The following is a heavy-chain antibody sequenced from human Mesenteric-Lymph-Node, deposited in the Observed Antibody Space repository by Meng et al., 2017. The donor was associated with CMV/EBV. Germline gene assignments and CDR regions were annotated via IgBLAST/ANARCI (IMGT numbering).Heavy chain of an antibody. D-gene: IGHD3-3*01. CDR2: TRNKANSYTT. Sequence: GGSLRLSCAASGFTFSDHYMDWVRQAPGKGLEWVGRTRNKANSYTTEYAASVKGRFTISRDDSKNSLYLQMNSLKTEDTAVYYCAREGITIFGVVIQYFDYWGQGTLVTVSS. CDR1: GFTFSDHY. V-gene: IGHV3-72*01. CDR3: AREGITIFGVVIQYFDY. J-gene: IGHJ4*02.